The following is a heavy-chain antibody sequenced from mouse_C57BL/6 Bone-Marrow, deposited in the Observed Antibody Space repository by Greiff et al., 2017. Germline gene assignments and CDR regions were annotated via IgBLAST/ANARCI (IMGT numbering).Heavy chain of an antibody. CDR2: ISSGGDYI. J-gene: IGHJ3*01. CDR1: GFTFSSYA. V-gene: IGHV5-9-1*02. CDR3: TRDRYYDYDVPIAY. D-gene: IGHD2-4*01. Sequence: EVQRVESGEGLVKPGGSLKLSCAASGFTFSSYAMSWVRQTPEKRLEWVAYISSGGDYIYYADTVKGRFTISRDNARNTLYLQMSSLKSEDTAMYYCTRDRYYDYDVPIAYWGKGTLVTVSA.